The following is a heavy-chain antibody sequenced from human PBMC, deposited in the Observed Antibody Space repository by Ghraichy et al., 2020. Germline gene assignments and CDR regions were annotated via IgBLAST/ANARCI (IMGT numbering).Heavy chain of an antibody. CDR3: AKGRGDSEKVYSSGWYPGY. J-gene: IGHJ4*02. CDR2: ISYDGSNK. Sequence: LSLTCAASGFTFSSYGMHWVRQAPGKGLEWVAVISYDGSNKYYADSVKGRFTISRDNSKNTLYLQMNSLRAEDTAVYYCAKGRGDSEKVYSSGWYPGYWGQGTLVTVSS. V-gene: IGHV3-30*18. D-gene: IGHD6-19*01. CDR1: GFTFSSYG.